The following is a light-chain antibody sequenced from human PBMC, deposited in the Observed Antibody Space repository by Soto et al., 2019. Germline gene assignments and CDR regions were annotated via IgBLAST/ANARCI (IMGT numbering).Light chain of an antibody. CDR1: QSVSSNY. CDR2: GAS. CDR3: QQYVTSPWK. V-gene: IGKV3-20*01. Sequence: DIVLTQSPGTLSLSPGERATLSCRASQSVSSNYLAWYQQKPGQAPRLLIYGASSGVTGIPDRFSVSGSGTDFTLTISRLEPEDFAVYYCQQYVTSPWKFGKGTKVEIK. J-gene: IGKJ1*01.